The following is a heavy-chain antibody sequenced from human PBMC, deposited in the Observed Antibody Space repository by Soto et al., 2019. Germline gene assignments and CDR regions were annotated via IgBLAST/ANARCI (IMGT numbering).Heavy chain of an antibody. Sequence: EVQLLESGGGLVQPGGSLRLSCAASGFTFSSYAMSWVRQAPGKGLEWVSAISGSGGSTYYADSVKGRFTSSRDNSKNTLYLQMNSLRAEDTAVYYCAKDGVRYDFWSGFFDYWGQGTLVTVSS. V-gene: IGHV3-23*01. CDR1: GFTFSSYA. D-gene: IGHD3-3*01. CDR3: AKDGVRYDFWSGFFDY. CDR2: ISGSGGST. J-gene: IGHJ4*02.